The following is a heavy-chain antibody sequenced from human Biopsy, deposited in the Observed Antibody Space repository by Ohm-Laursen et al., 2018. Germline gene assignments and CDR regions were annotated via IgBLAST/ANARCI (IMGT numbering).Heavy chain of an antibody. D-gene: IGHD3-3*01. V-gene: IGHV5-51*01. Sequence: ESLKISCKGSGYSFTNYWIGWVRQMRGKGLEWMGVIYPGDSDTRYSPSFQGQVTVSVDKSISTAYVQWNSLNASDTAMYYCANHGGLCDFWSGYPLAAFDIWGQGTMVTVSS. J-gene: IGHJ3*02. CDR3: ANHGGLCDFWSGYPLAAFDI. CDR1: GYSFTNYW. CDR2: IYPGDSDT.